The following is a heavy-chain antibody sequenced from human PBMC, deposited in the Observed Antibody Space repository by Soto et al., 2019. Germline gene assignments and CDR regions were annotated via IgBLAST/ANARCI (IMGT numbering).Heavy chain of an antibody. D-gene: IGHD1-7*01. CDR2: IGGGGINS. CDR1: GYNFGSYA. Sequence: GSLRLSCVASGYNFGSYAMMWVRQAPGKGLEWISTIGGGGINSYYADSVKGRFTISRDNSNNTVYLQMNSLRAEDTAVYYCAKDPRLELRGVDSWGQGTQVTVSS. J-gene: IGHJ5*01. CDR3: AKDPRLELRGVDS. V-gene: IGHV3-23*01.